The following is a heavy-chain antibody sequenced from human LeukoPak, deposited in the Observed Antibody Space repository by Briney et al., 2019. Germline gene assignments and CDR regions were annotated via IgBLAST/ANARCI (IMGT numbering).Heavy chain of an antibody. CDR2: ITISGSTI. CDR3: AREVGYGDYYFDY. CDR1: GFTFTSYE. V-gene: IGHV3-48*03. D-gene: IGHD4-17*01. Sequence: PGGSLRLSCAASGFTFTSYEMNWVRQAPGKGLEWVSYITISGSTIYYADSVKGRFTISRDNSKNTLYLQMNSLRAEDTAVYYCAREVGYGDYYFDYWGQGTLVTVSS. J-gene: IGHJ4*02.